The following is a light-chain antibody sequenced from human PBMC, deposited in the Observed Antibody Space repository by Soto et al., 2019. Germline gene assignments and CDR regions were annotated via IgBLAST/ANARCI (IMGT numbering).Light chain of an antibody. Sequence: QSVLTHPASVSGSPGQSIAISCTGTSSDFGDYNYVSWYQQHPVKAPKLIIYDVSNRPSGVSDRVSGSKSGNTASLTISGLQAEDEADYYCSSYTSSSTPYVFGTGTKVTVL. CDR1: SSDFGDYNY. CDR2: DVS. J-gene: IGLJ1*01. CDR3: SSYTSSSTPYV. V-gene: IGLV2-14*01.